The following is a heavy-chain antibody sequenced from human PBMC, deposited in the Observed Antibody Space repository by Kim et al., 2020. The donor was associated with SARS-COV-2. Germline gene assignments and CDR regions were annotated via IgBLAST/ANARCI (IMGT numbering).Heavy chain of an antibody. CDR3: ARDYTAMALVDY. D-gene: IGHD5-18*01. Sequence: YYADCGKGRFTIPRDNDKNTLYLQMNSMRAEDTAVYYCARDYTAMALVDYWGQGTLVTVSS. J-gene: IGHJ4*02. V-gene: IGHV3-30*01.